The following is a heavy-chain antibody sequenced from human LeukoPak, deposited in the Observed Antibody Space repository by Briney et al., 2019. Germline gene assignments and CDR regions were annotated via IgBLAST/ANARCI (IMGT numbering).Heavy chain of an antibody. V-gene: IGHV4-30-2*01. D-gene: IGHD1-26*01. CDR2: IFQSGSP. Sequence: SETLSLTCAVTGGPISSGGYYWTWVRQPPGKGLEWIGYIFQSGSPSYNPSLRSRVTISVDTSRNHFSLELISVTAADTAMYYCARDRAGLGLLDFWGQGTMVTVSS. CDR1: GGPISSGGYY. J-gene: IGHJ3*01. CDR3: ARDRAGLGLLDF.